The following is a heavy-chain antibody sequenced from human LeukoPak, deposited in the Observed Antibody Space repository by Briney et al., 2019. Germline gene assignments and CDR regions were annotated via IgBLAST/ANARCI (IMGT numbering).Heavy chain of an antibody. CDR2: IYYSGNT. D-gene: IGHD5-24*01. J-gene: IGHJ6*03. CDR1: GGSISSYY. V-gene: IGHV4-59*07. CDR3: ASQGDGYKYYYYMDV. Sequence: SDTLSLTCTVSGGSISSYYWSWIRQPPGKGLEWIGYIYYSGNTNHNPPLKSPVTISVDTSKNQFSLKLSSVTAADTAVYYCASQGDGYKYYYYMDVWGKGTTVTVSS.